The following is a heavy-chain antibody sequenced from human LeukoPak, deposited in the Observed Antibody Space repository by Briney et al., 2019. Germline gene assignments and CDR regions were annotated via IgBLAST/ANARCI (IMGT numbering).Heavy chain of an antibody. D-gene: IGHD6-19*01. J-gene: IGHJ4*02. Sequence: SGPTLVKPTQTLTLTCTFSGFSLTTSGVGVGWIRQPPGKALEWLALIYWDDDKGYSPSLKSRVTITKDTSKNQVVLTITNMXPVXXXXXXXXXTXLYSSGWRFDYWGQGTLVTVSS. CDR1: GFSLTTSGVG. V-gene: IGHV2-5*02. CDR3: XXTXLYSSGWRFDY. CDR2: IYWDDDK.